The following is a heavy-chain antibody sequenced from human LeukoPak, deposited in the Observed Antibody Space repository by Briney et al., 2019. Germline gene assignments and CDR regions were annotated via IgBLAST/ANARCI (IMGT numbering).Heavy chain of an antibody. J-gene: IGHJ4*02. CDR1: GHTFTSYD. V-gene: IGHV1-8*01. Sequence: GASVKVSCKASGHTFTSYDINWVRQATGQGLEWMGWMNPNSGNTGYAQKFQGRVTMTRNTSISTAYMELSSLRSEDTAVYYCARVRGRRFGEFSGYDYWGQGTLVTVSS. D-gene: IGHD3-10*01. CDR2: MNPNSGNT. CDR3: ARVRGRRFGEFSGYDY.